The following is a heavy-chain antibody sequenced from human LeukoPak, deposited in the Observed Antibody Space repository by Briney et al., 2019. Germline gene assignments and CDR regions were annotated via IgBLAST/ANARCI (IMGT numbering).Heavy chain of an antibody. D-gene: IGHD6-13*01. V-gene: IGHV4-39*07. CDR2: IYYSGST. J-gene: IGHJ4*02. CDR3: ARESRGGIAAAGLGKLDY. CDR1: GGSISSSSYY. Sequence: PSETLSLTCTASGGSISSSSYYWGWIRQPPGKGLEGIGRIYYSGSTYYNPSLKSRVTISVDTSKNQFSLKLSSVTAADTAVYYCARESRGGIAAAGLGKLDYWGQGALVTVSS.